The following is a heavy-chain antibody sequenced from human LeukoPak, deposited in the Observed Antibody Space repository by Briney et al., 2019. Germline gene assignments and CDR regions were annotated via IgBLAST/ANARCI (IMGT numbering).Heavy chain of an antibody. J-gene: IGHJ3*02. D-gene: IGHD4-17*01. V-gene: IGHV1-24*01. CDR3: ATFFFAYGPKEGYAFDI. CDR1: VYTLTELS. CDR2: FDPEDGET. Sequence: ASVKVSCKVSVYTLTELSMHWVRQAPGKGLEWMGGFDPEDGETIYAQKFQGRVTMTEDTSTDTAYMELSSLRSEDTAVYYCATFFFAYGPKEGYAFDIWGQGTMVTVSS.